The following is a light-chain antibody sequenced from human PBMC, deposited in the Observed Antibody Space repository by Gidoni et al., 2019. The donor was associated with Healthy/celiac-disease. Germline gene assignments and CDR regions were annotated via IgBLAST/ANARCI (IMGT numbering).Light chain of an antibody. Sequence: SYVLTQPPSVSVAPGKTARITCGGNNIGSKRVHWYQQKPGQAPVLVIYYDSDRPSGIPARFSGSNSGNTATLTISRVEAGDEADYYCQVWDSSSDHPDVVFGGGTKLTVL. V-gene: IGLV3-21*04. CDR3: QVWDSSSDHPDVV. CDR1: NIGSKR. CDR2: YDS. J-gene: IGLJ2*01.